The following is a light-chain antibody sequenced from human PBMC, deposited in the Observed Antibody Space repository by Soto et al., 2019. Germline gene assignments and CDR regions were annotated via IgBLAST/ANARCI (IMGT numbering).Light chain of an antibody. J-gene: IGKJ4*01. CDR2: AAS. Sequence: DIQMTQSPSSLSASVGDRVTITCRASQSISSYLNWYQQKPGKAPKLLIYAASSLQSGVPSRFSVSGSGTDFTLTISSLQPEDFATYYCEQSYSTPQVTFGGGTKVEIK. CDR3: EQSYSTPQVT. V-gene: IGKV1-39*01. CDR1: QSISSY.